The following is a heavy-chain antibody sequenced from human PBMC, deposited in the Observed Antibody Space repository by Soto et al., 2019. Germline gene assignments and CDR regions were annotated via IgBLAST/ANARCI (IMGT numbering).Heavy chain of an antibody. CDR1: GFTFDDYA. CDR2: ISWNSGSI. CDR3: ASGGGSYDY. V-gene: IGHV3-9*01. D-gene: IGHD1-26*01. J-gene: IGHJ4*02. Sequence: GGSVRLSCAASGFTFDDYAMHWVRQAPGKGLEWVSGISWNSGSIGYADSVKGRFTISRDNAKNSLYLQMNSLRAEDTALYYCASGGGSYDYWGQGTLVTVSS.